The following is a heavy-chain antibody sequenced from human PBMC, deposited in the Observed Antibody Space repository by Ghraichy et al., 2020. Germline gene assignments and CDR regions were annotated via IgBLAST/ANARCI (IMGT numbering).Heavy chain of an antibody. V-gene: IGHV3-23*01. CDR3: AKASYTDYYYGMDV. J-gene: IGHJ6*02. CDR1: GFTFSSYA. Sequence: GGSLRLSCAASGFTFSSYAMSWVRQAPGKWLEWVSAISGSGGSTYYADSVKGRFTISRDNSKNTLYLQMNSLRAEDTAVYYCAKASYTDYYYGMDVWGQGTTVTVSS. CDR2: ISGSGGST. D-gene: IGHD1-14*01.